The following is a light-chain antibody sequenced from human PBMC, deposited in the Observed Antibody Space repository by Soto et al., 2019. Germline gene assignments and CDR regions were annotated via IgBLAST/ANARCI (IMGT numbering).Light chain of an antibody. J-gene: IGLJ1*01. CDR1: TSNIGSNY. CDR2: ENN. Sequence: QSVLTQPPSVSAAPGQKVTISCSGSTSNIGSNYVSWYQQLPGTAPKLLIYENNKRPSGILDRFSGSKSGTSATLGITGLQTGDEADDYCGTWDSSLGAYVFATGTKLTVL. CDR3: GTWDSSLGAYV. V-gene: IGLV1-51*02.